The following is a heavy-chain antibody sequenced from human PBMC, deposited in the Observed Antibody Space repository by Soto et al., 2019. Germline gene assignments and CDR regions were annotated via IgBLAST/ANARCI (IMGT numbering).Heavy chain of an antibody. CDR3: AKGQAFSGSYYYFDY. Sequence: EVQLVESGGGLVQPGRSLRLSCAASGFTFDDYAMHWVRQAPGKGLEWVSGISWNSGSIGYADSVKGRFTISRDNSKNTLYLQMNSLRAEDTAVYYCAKGQAFSGSYYYFDYWGQGTLVTVSS. D-gene: IGHD1-26*01. CDR2: ISWNSGSI. V-gene: IGHV3-9*01. J-gene: IGHJ4*02. CDR1: GFTFDDYA.